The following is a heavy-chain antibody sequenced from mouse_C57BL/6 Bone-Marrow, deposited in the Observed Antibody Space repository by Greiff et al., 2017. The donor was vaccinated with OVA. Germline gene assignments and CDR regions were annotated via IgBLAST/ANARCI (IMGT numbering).Heavy chain of an antibody. CDR2: ISYDGSN. CDR1: GYSITSGYY. D-gene: IGHD2-3*01. Sequence: EVKLMESGPGLVKPSQSLSLTCSVTGYSITSGYYWNWIRQFPGNKLEWMGYISYDGSNNYNPSLKNRISITRDTSKNQFFLKLNSVTTEDTATYYCAREGWLLRPYAMDYWGQGTSVTVSS. V-gene: IGHV3-6*01. CDR3: AREGWLLRPYAMDY. J-gene: IGHJ4*01.